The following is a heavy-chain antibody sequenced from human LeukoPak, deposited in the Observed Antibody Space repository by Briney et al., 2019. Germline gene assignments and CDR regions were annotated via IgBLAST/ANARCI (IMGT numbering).Heavy chain of an antibody. D-gene: IGHD3-3*01. Sequence: ASVKVSCKASGYTFTSYDINWVRQATGQGLEWMGWINPNSGNTGYAQKFQGRVTMTRNTSISTAYMELSSLRSEDTAVYYCARASITIFGVVMTYNWFDPWGQGTLVTVSS. CDR3: ARASITIFGVVMTYNWFDP. J-gene: IGHJ5*02. CDR2: INPNSGNT. CDR1: GYTFTSYD. V-gene: IGHV1-8*01.